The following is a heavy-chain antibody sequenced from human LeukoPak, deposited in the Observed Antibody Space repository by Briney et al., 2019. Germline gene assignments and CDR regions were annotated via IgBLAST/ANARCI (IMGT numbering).Heavy chain of an antibody. V-gene: IGHV3-74*01. D-gene: IGHD1-14*01. CDR2: INPGGSSI. J-gene: IGHJ4*02. Sequence: GGSLRLSCAASGFTFSGYWRHWVRQVPGKGLVWVARINPGGSSITYADSVKGRFTISRDNAKNTLYLHMDSLRAEDTGVYYCARSNQADDYWGQGTLVTVSS. CDR3: ARSNQADDY. CDR1: GFTFSGYW.